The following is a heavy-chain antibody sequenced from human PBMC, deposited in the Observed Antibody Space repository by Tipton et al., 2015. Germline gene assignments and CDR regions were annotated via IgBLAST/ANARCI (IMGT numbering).Heavy chain of an antibody. Sequence: SLRLSCAASGFNFDDYAMHWVRQTPRKGLEWVSLISWNGDSTYYADSVKGRFTISRDNRKRSLYLQMNSLSAEDSALYYCAKDKGRSRETHSNFGGLDFWGQGTLVTVSS. V-gene: IGHV3-43D*04. CDR1: GFNFDDYA. CDR3: AKDKGRSRETHSNFGGLDF. J-gene: IGHJ4*02. D-gene: IGHD2-2*01. CDR2: ISWNGDST.